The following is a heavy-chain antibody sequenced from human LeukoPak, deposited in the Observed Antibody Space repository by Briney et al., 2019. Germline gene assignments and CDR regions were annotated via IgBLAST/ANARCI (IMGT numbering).Heavy chain of an antibody. CDR1: GFTFSSYS. V-gene: IGHV3-30*18. CDR2: ISYDGINK. J-gene: IGHJ4*02. Sequence: PGGSLRLSCAASGFTFSSYSMNWVRQAPGKGLEWVAVISYDGINKYYADSVKGRFTISRDNSKNTLYLQMNSLRTEDTAVYYCAKDLLMYNWNYYFDYWGQGTLVTVSS. D-gene: IGHD1-7*01. CDR3: AKDLLMYNWNYYFDY.